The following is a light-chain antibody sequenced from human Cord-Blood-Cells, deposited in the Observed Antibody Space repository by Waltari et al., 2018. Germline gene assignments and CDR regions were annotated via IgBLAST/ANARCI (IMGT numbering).Light chain of an antibody. CDR1: QSISSY. V-gene: IGKV1-39*01. CDR2: AAS. CDR3: QQSYS. J-gene: IGKJ4*01. Sequence: DIQMTQSQSSLSASVGDRVTITCRASQSISSYLNWYQQKPGKAPKLLIYAASSLQSGVPSRFSGSGSGTDFTLTISSLQPEDFATYYCQQSYSFGGGTKVEIK.